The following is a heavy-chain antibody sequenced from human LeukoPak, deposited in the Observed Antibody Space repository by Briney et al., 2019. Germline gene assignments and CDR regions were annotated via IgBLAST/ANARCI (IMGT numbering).Heavy chain of an antibody. CDR1: GYTFTSYD. V-gene: IGHV1-8*01. CDR3: AREGGDYYDSSGYDIVDY. Sequence: ASVKVSCKASGYTFTSYDINWVRQATGQGLEWMGWMNPNSGNTGYAQKFQGRVTMTRNTSISTAYMELSSLRSEDTAVYYCAREGGDYYDSSGYDIVDYWGQGTLVTVSS. CDR2: MNPNSGNT. J-gene: IGHJ4*02. D-gene: IGHD3-22*01.